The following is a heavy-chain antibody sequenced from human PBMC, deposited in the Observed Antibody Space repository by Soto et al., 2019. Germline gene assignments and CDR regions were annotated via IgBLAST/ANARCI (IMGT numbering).Heavy chain of an antibody. CDR3: ARGADSSSWSRGAQNFDY. Sequence: QVQLQESGPGLVKPSQTLSLTCTVSGGSISSGDYYWSWIRQPPGKGLEWIGYIYYSGSTYYNPSLKSRVTISVDTSKNQFSLKLSSVTAADTAVYYCARGADSSSWSRGAQNFDYWGQGTLVTVSS. CDR1: GGSISSGDYY. J-gene: IGHJ4*02. D-gene: IGHD6-13*01. V-gene: IGHV4-30-4*01. CDR2: IYYSGST.